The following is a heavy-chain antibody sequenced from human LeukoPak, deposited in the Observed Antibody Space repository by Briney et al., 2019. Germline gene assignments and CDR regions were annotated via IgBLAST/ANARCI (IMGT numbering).Heavy chain of an antibody. CDR3: ARDRYDSSGYYFDY. CDR1: GYTFTGYY. V-gene: IGHV1-2*02. J-gene: IGHJ4*02. D-gene: IGHD3-22*01. CDR2: INPNSGGT. Sequence: GASVKVSCKASGYTFTGYYMHWVRRAPGQGLEWMGWINPNSGGTNYAQKFQGRVTMTRDTSISTAYMELSRLRSDDTAVYYCARDRYDSSGYYFDYWGQGTLVTVSS.